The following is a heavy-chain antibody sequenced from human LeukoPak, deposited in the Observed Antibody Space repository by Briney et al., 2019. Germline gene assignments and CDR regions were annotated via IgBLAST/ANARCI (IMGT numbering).Heavy chain of an antibody. V-gene: IGHV4-59*08. CDR3: ARFGITVVRGGKYYFDY. CDR1: GGSISNYY. D-gene: IGHD3-10*01. Sequence: PSETLSLTCTVPGGSISNYYWSWIRQPPGKGLEWIGHIYYSGATKYNPSLKSRITTSVDTSKNQFSLMLSSVTAADTAVYYCARFGITVVRGGKYYFDYWGQGTLVTVSS. J-gene: IGHJ4*02. CDR2: IYYSGAT.